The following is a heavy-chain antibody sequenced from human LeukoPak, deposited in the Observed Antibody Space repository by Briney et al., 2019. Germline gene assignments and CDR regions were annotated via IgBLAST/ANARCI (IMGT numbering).Heavy chain of an antibody. CDR3: AREFSGGSGSPLDY. J-gene: IGHJ4*02. CDR1: GFTFSSYG. V-gene: IGHV3-30*03. D-gene: IGHD3-10*01. CDR2: ISYDATNK. Sequence: PGGSLRLSCAASGFTFSSYGMHWVRQAPGKGLEWVALISYDATNKYYADSVKGRFTISRDNSKNTLYLQMNSRRAEDTAVYYCAREFSGGSGSPLDYWGQGTLVTVSS.